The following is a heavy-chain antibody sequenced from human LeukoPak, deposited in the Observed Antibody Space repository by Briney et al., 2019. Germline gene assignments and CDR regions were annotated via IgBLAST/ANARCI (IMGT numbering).Heavy chain of an antibody. CDR2: INPDSGGT. Sequence: ASVKVSCKASGYTFTGYYMHWVRQAPGQGLEWMGWINPDSGGTSYAQKFQGRVTITRDTSITTAYMKLSRLRSDDTAVYFCARPLWFGELQFAFDIWGPGTMVTVSS. CDR1: GYTFTGYY. CDR3: ARPLWFGELQFAFDI. J-gene: IGHJ3*02. D-gene: IGHD3-10*01. V-gene: IGHV1-2*02.